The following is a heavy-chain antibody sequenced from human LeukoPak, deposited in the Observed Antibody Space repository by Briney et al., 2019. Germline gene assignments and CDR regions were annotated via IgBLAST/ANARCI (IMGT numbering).Heavy chain of an antibody. CDR3: AKESRDYDSSAYYAT. V-gene: IGHV3-30*02. D-gene: IGHD3-22*01. J-gene: IGHJ5*02. CDR2: IRYDGNTK. Sequence: GGSVRLSCAASGFSFSTYGMHWVRQAPGKGLEWVAFIRYDGNTKQYVDSVKGRFTISRDNSKNVVLLQMNSLRPEDTAMYYCAKESRDYDSSAYYATWGQGTLVTVSS. CDR1: GFSFSTYG.